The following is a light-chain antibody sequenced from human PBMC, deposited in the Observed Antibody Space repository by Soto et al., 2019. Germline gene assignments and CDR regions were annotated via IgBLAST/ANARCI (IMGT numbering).Light chain of an antibody. V-gene: IGLV1-40*01. Sequence: SVLPQPPSVSGAPGQRVTLSCTGSSSNIGAGYDVHWYQQLPGTAPKLLIYGNSNRPSGVPDRFSGSKSGTSASLAITGLQAEDEADYYCQSYDSSLSVVVFGGGTKLTVL. CDR2: GNS. CDR3: QSYDSSLSVVV. J-gene: IGLJ2*01. CDR1: SSNIGAGYD.